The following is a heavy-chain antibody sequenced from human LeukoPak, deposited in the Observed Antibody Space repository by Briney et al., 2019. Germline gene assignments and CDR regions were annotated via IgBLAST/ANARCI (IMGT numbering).Heavy chain of an antibody. D-gene: IGHD2-2*01. CDR1: GGSISSSGYY. CDR3: ARVDIVIVPSANFDC. Sequence: SETLSLTCIVSGGSISSSGYYWGWIRQPPGKGLAWIGSINYSGTTYCNPSLRSRVTISVDTSKNQFSLKLSSVTAADTAVYYCARVDIVIVPSANFDCWGQGTLVTVSS. J-gene: IGHJ4*02. V-gene: IGHV4-39*01. CDR2: INYSGTT.